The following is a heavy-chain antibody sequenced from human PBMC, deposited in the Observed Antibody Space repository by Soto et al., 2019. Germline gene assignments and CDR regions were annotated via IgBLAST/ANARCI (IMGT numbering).Heavy chain of an antibody. CDR1: GFTFSSYA. CDR2: ISYDGSNK. Sequence: GGSLRLSCAASGFTFSSYAMHWVRQAPGKGLEWVAVISYDGSNKYYADSVKGRFTISRDNSKNTLYLQMNSLRAEDTAVYYCVSDIVVVVAATDYFDYWGQGTLVTVSS. V-gene: IGHV3-30-3*01. D-gene: IGHD2-15*01. CDR3: VSDIVVVVAATDYFDY. J-gene: IGHJ4*02.